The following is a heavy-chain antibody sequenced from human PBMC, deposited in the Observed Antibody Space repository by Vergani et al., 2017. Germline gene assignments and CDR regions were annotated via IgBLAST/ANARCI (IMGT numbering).Heavy chain of an antibody. J-gene: IGHJ6*02. V-gene: IGHV3-30*02. CDR3: AKTLLTFSRASGDHYYYYGMDV. CDR2: IRFYRSNT. Sequence: VQLLESGGDLVQPGGSLRLSCAASGFTFNHYAMNWVRQAPGKGLEWVAFIRFYRSNTYYEDYLKGRFTISRDNSQNSLYLQMNSLRADDTAVYYCAKTLLTFSRASGDHYYYYGMDVWGQGTTVTVSS. D-gene: IGHD2-2*01. CDR1: GFTFNHYA.